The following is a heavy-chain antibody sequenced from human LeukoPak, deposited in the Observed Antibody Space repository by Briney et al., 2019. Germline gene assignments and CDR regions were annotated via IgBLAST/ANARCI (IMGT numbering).Heavy chain of an antibody. D-gene: IGHD3-10*01. V-gene: IGHV1-46*01. J-gene: IGHJ3*02. CDR2: INPSGGST. Sequence: VASVKVSCKASGYTFTSYYMHWVRQAPGQGLEWMGIINPSGGSTSYAQKFQGRVTKTRDTSTSTVYMELSSLRSEDTAVYYCARPYNWNLIPMVRGVTDNAFDIWGQGTMVTVSS. CDR1: GYTFTSYY. CDR3: ARPYNWNLIPMVRGVTDNAFDI.